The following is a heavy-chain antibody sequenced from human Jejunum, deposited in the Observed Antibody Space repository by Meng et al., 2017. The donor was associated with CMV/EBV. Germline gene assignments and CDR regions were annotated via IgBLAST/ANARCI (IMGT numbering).Heavy chain of an antibody. CDR1: GGSISGYF. D-gene: IGHD3-16*01. Sequence: VPGGSISGYFWTWMRQSPEKGMEWIGNIDYSGSTKYNPTLKSRVTISVDTSKSQFSLNLKSVNAADTAVYFCARGWGTTSPWDSWGQGTLVTVSS. CDR2: IDYSGST. J-gene: IGHJ4*02. V-gene: IGHV4-59*01. CDR3: ARGWGTTSPWDS.